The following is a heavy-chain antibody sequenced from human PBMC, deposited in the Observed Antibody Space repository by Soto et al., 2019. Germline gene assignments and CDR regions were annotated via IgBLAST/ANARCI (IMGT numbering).Heavy chain of an antibody. CDR2: IYYSGST. CDR3: ARVTPYCSGGSCYYYYMAV. D-gene: IGHD2-15*01. J-gene: IGHJ6*03. V-gene: IGHV4-59*01. CDR1: GGSISSYY. Sequence: SETLSLTCTVSGGSISSYYWSWIRQPPGKGLEWIGYIYYSGSTNYNPSLKSRVTISVDTSKNQFSLKLSSVTAADTAVYYCARVTPYCSGGSCYYYYMAVWGKGTTVT.